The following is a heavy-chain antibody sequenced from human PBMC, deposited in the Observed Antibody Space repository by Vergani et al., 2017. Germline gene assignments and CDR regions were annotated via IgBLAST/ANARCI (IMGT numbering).Heavy chain of an antibody. J-gene: IGHJ3*02. V-gene: IGHV4-30-2*01. D-gene: IGHD2-2*01. CDR3: ARETCSSTSCLYLGVAFDI. Sequence: QLQLQESGSGLVKPSQTLSLTCAVSGGSISSGGYSWGWIRQPPGKGLEWIGYIYHSGSTYYNPSLKSRVTISVDRSKNQFSLKLSSVTAADTAVYYCARETCSSTSCLYLGVAFDIWGQGTMVTVSS. CDR1: GGSISSGGYS. CDR2: IYHSGST.